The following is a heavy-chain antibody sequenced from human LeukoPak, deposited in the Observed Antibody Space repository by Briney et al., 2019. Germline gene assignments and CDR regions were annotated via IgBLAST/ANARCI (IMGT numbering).Heavy chain of an antibody. V-gene: IGHV3-74*01. J-gene: IGHJ1*01. CDR3: ARGAYGGNSKDFQH. CDR1: GFTFSSYW. D-gene: IGHD4-23*01. Sequence: PGGSLRLSCAASGFTFSSYWMHWVRQAPGKGLVWVSRINTDGSSTSYADSVKGRFTISRDNAKNTLYLQMNSLRAEDTAVYYCARGAYGGNSKDFQHWGQGTLVTVSS. CDR2: INTDGSST.